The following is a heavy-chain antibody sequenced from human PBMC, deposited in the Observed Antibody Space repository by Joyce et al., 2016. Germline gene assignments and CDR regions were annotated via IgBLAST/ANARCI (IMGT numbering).Heavy chain of an antibody. D-gene: IGHD2-2*01. Sequence: QVQLLQSGAEVKKPGASVKVSCKASGYTFTSYGINWVRQAPGQGLEWMGWISAYNGNTNYAQKLQGRVTMTTDTSTSTAYMELRSLRSDDTAVYYCARGGYCSSASCHFHYYYYMDVWGKGTTVTVSS. CDR1: GYTFTSYG. J-gene: IGHJ6*03. CDR3: ARGGYCSSASCHFHYYYYMDV. CDR2: ISAYNGNT. V-gene: IGHV1-18*01.